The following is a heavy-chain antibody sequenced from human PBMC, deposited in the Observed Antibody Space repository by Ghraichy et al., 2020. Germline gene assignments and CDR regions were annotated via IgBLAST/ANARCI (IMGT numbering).Heavy chain of an antibody. CDR1: GGSISSYY. D-gene: IGHD6-19*01. J-gene: IGHJ6*02. V-gene: IGHV4-59*01. CDR2: IYYSGST. CDR3: ARGLRVAGYYYYGMDV. Sequence: SETLSLTCTVSGGSISSYYWSWIRQPPGKGLEWIGYIYYSGSTNYNPSLKSRVTISVDTSKNQFSLKLSSVTAADTAVYYCARGLRVAGYYYYGMDVWGQGTTVTVSS.